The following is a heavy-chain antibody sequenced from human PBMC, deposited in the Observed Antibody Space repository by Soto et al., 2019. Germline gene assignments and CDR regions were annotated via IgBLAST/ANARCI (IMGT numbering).Heavy chain of an antibody. V-gene: IGHV4-34*01. Sequence: SETLSLTCAVYGGFLSESYWTWIRQPPGKGLEWIGEINHVGGTNYNPALKSRVTMSVDTSQNQFSLRLISVTAADTAMYFCVRIRYQLPSSVLWLDPWGQGTPVTVSS. CDR2: INHVGGT. CDR3: VRIRYQLPSSVLWLDP. D-gene: IGHD3-16*01. J-gene: IGHJ5*02. CDR1: GGFLSESY.